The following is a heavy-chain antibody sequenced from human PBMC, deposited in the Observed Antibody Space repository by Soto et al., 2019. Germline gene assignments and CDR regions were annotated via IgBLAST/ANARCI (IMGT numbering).Heavy chain of an antibody. D-gene: IGHD4-17*01. V-gene: IGHV4-59*01. CDR3: VRDVVDFGDPPERLADYRGMDV. J-gene: IGHJ6*02. CDR1: GDSISRYY. Sequence: QVQLQESGPGLVKPSETLSLTCTVSGDSISRYYWSWIRQPPGKGLEWIGYIYNSGSTNYNPSLQSRVTISEDTSKNNFSLKLRSVTAADTAVYYCVRDVVDFGDPPERLADYRGMDVWGQGTTVTVSS. CDR2: IYNSGST.